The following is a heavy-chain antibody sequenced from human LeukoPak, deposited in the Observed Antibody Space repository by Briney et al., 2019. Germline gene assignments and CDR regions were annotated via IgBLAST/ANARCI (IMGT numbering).Heavy chain of an antibody. CDR2: IYNSATT. Sequence: SETLSLTCSVSGDSLNRNRYHWTWIRQSPGEGLEWIGNIYNSATTYYKPSLRSRVTVSVDTSKNHFSLTLSSVTAADTAIYYCARHGVGGLDPWGQGILVTVSS. V-gene: IGHV4-39*01. CDR3: ARHGVGGLDP. CDR1: GDSLNRNRYH. J-gene: IGHJ5*02. D-gene: IGHD2-15*01.